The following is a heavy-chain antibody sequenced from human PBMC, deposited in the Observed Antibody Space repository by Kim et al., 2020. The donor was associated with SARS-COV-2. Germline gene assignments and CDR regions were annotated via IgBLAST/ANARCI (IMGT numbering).Heavy chain of an antibody. V-gene: IGHV3-23*01. CDR3: TKCPYGSWSDY. J-gene: IGHJ4*02. CDR2: ISADSSGST. D-gene: IGHD3-10*01. CDR1: GFRFSDYG. Sequence: GGSLRLSCAGTGFRFSDYGFNWVRQAPGKGLEWVSTISADSSGSTYYADSVRGRFTISRDNSKNTVYLQMNSLRAEDTALYYCTKCPYGSWSDYWGQG.